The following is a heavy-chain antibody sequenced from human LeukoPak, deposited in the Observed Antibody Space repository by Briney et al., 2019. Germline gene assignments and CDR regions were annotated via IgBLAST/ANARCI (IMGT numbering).Heavy chain of an antibody. Sequence: PGGSLRLSCAASGFTFSSYGMHWVRQAPGKGLEWVAVISYDGSNKYYADSVKGRFTISRDNSKNTLYLQMNSLRAEDTAVYYCAKGSPLVCGGDCYEFDYYYYGMDVWGQGTTVTVSS. V-gene: IGHV3-30*18. CDR1: GFTFSSYG. CDR2: ISYDGSNK. J-gene: IGHJ6*02. CDR3: AKGSPLVCGGDCYEFDYYYYGMDV. D-gene: IGHD2-21*02.